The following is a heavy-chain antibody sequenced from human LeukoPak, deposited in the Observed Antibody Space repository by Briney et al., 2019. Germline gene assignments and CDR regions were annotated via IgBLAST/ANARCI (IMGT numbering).Heavy chain of an antibody. CDR3: ASTIFGVVPYYYYGMDV. CDR1: GFTFSSYA. Sequence: PGRSLRLSCAASGFTFSSYAMHWVRQAPGKGLEWVAVISYDGSNKYYADSVKGRFTISRDNSKNTLYLQMNSLRAEDTAVYYCASTIFGVVPYYYYGMDVWGQGTTVTVPS. D-gene: IGHD3-3*01. J-gene: IGHJ6*02. V-gene: IGHV3-30-3*01. CDR2: ISYDGSNK.